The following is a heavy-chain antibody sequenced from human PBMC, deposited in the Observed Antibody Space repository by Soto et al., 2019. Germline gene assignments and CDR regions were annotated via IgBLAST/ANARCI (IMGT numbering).Heavy chain of an antibody. V-gene: IGHV3-74*01. J-gene: IGHJ4*02. Sequence: VQLVESGGGLVQPGGSLRLSCAASGFTFSSYWMHWVRQAPGKGLVWVSRINSDGSSTSYADSVKGRFTISRDNAKNTLYLQMNSLRAEDTAVYYCASLGVVATMGDYWGQGTLVTVSS. D-gene: IGHD5-12*01. CDR1: GFTFSSYW. CDR3: ASLGVVATMGDY. CDR2: INSDGSST.